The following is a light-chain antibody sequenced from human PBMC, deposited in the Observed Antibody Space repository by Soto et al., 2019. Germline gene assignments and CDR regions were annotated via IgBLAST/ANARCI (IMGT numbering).Light chain of an antibody. Sequence: EIVVTQSPATLSVSPGERVTLSCKTSQSVTNKLAWYHQKPGQAPRLLIYGAYTRAAGIPARFSGSGSGTEFNFAISSLQSEDFGVYHCQHYNQWPPGTYSFGQGTKLEIK. CDR1: QSVTNK. V-gene: IGKV3D-15*01. CDR3: QHYNQWPPGTYS. CDR2: GAY. J-gene: IGKJ2*03.